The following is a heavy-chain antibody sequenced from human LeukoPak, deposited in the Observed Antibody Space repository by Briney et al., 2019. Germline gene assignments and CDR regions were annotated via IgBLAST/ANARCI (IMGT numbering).Heavy chain of an antibody. J-gene: IGHJ5*02. Sequence: PSETLSLTCTVSGGSISSGGYYWSWIRQHPGKGLEWIGYIYYSGSTYYNPSLKSRVTISVDTSKSQFSLKLSSVTAADTAVYYCASTSSGGSHWWFDPWGQGTLVTVSS. V-gene: IGHV4-31*03. CDR3: ASTSSGGSHWWFDP. CDR1: GGSISSGGYY. CDR2: IYYSGST. D-gene: IGHD2-15*01.